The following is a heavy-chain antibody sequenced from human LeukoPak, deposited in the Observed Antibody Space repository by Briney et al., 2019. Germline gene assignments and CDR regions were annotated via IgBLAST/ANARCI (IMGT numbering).Heavy chain of an antibody. CDR3: ARDKAASSDGAFDI. V-gene: IGHV4-39*07. D-gene: IGHD6-6*01. CDR1: GGSISSSSYY. Sequence: KPSETLSLTCTVSGGSISSSSYYWGWIRQPPGKGLEWIGSIYYSGSTYYNPSLKSRVTISVDTSKNQFSLKLSSVTAADTAVYYCARDKAASSDGAFDIWGQGTMVTVSS. J-gene: IGHJ3*02. CDR2: IYYSGST.